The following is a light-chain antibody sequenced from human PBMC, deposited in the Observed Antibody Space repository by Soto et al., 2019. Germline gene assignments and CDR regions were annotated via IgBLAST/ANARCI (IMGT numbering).Light chain of an antibody. Sequence: QSALTQPPSASGSPGQSVTISCTGTSSDVGAYNFVSWYQQHPGKAPKLMIYGVSQRPSGVPDRFSGSKSGNTASLTVSGLQAEDEADYDCSSYAGTHVVFGTGTKVTVL. V-gene: IGLV2-8*01. CDR2: GVS. CDR3: SSYAGTHVV. J-gene: IGLJ1*01. CDR1: SSDVGAYNF.